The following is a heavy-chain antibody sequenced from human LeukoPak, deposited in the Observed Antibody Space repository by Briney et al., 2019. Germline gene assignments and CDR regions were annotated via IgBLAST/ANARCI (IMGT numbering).Heavy chain of an antibody. J-gene: IGHJ6*02. CDR2: ISGSGGST. CDR1: GFTFSSYA. CDR3: AKGSGCYPGSGYGMDV. Sequence: GGPLRLSCAASGFTFSSYAMSWVRQAPGKGLEWVSAISGSGGSTYYADSVKGRFTISRDNSKNTLYLQMNSLRAEDTAVYYCAKGSGCYPGSGYGMDVWGQGTTVTVSS. V-gene: IGHV3-23*01. D-gene: IGHD1-26*01.